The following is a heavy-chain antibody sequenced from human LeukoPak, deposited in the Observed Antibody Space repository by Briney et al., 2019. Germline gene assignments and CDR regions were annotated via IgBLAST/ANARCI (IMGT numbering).Heavy chain of an antibody. CDR3: ARDQGYSYGHSFDY. J-gene: IGHJ4*02. Sequence: QPGGSLRLSCAASGFTYSSHNMHWVRQAPGKGLEWVALVSSDGNNKYYADSVKGRFTISRDNSKNTLYLQMNSLRVEDTAVYYCARDQGYSYGHSFDYWGQGTLVTVSS. CDR2: VSSDGNNK. V-gene: IGHV3-30-3*01. D-gene: IGHD5-18*01. CDR1: GFTYSSHN.